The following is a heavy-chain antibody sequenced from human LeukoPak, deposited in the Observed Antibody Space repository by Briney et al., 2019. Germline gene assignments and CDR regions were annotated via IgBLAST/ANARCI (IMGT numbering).Heavy chain of an antibody. CDR1: GFRFSNYA. Sequence: GGSLRLSCTASGFRFSNYAMNWVRQAPGKGLEWVAVISYDGSNKYYADSVKGRFTISRDNSKNTLYLQMNSLRAEDTAVYYCAKERQWLGLFDYWGQGTLVTVSS. CDR3: AKERQWLGLFDY. D-gene: IGHD6-19*01. J-gene: IGHJ4*02. CDR2: ISYDGSNK. V-gene: IGHV3-30*18.